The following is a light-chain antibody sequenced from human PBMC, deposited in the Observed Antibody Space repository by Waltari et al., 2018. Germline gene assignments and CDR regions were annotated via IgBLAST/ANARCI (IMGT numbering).Light chain of an antibody. J-gene: IGLJ1*01. CDR1: NTGGER. CDR2: DDS. Sequence: SHVLTQPPPVSVAPGEAASITCRGSNTGGERVTWYQQKPGQAPVLVICDDSDRPSGIPERFSGSNSGNSATLTISRVEVGDEADYYCQVWGSGDLYVFGPGTKVTVL. CDR3: QVWGSGDLYV. V-gene: IGLV3-21*04.